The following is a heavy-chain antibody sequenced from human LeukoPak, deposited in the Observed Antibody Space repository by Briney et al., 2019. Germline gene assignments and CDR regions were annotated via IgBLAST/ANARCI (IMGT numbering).Heavy chain of an antibody. CDR1: GGSISSGDYY. V-gene: IGHV4-30-4*01. CDR2: MYYSGST. Sequence: SETLSLTCTVSGGSISSGDYYWSWIRQPPGKGPEWIAYMYYSGSTYYNPSLKSRVTMSADTSKNQLSLKLSSVAAADTAVYYCARPYYYDSRIDPWGQGILVTVSS. D-gene: IGHD3-22*01. CDR3: ARPYYYDSRIDP. J-gene: IGHJ5*02.